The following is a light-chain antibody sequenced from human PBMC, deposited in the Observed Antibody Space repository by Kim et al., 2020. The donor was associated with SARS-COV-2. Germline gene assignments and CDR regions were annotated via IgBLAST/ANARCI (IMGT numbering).Light chain of an antibody. V-gene: IGKV3-15*01. CDR3: QQYNNWPPDT. CDR1: QSVSSN. Sequence: EIVMTQSPATLSVSPGERASLSCRASQSVSSNLAWYQQKPGQAPRLLIYGASTGATGIPARFSGSGSGTEFTLTISSLQSEDFAVYYCQQYNNWPPDTFGQGTKLE. J-gene: IGKJ2*01. CDR2: GAS.